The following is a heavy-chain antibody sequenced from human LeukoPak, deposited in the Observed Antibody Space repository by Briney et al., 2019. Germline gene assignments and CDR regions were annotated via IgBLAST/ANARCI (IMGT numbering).Heavy chain of an antibody. V-gene: IGHV4-30-2*01. D-gene: IGHD3-3*01. J-gene: IGHJ5*02. CDR1: GGSISSGGYS. Sequence: SETLSLTCAVSGGSISSGGYSWSWIRQPPGKGLEWIGYIYHSGSTYYNPSLKSRVTISADTSKNQFSLKLNSVTAADTAVYYCAKNGQSGFSFDPWGQGTLVTVSS. CDR3: AKNGQSGFSFDP. CDR2: IYHSGST.